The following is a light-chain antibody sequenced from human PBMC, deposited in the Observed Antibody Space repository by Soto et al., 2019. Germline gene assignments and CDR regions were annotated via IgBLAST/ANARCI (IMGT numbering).Light chain of an antibody. CDR3: QQYGSSPT. J-gene: IGKJ5*01. CDR2: GAS. CDR1: QSVSSSY. Sequence: EIVLTQSPGTLSLSPVERATLSCRASQSVSSSYLAWCQQKPGQAPRLLIYGASSRATGIPDRFSGSGSGTDFTLTISRLEPEDFAVYYCQQYGSSPTFGQGTRLEIK. V-gene: IGKV3-20*01.